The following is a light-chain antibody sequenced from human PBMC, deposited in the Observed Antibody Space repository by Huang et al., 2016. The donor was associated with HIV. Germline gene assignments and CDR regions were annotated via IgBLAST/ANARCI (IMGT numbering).Light chain of an antibody. CDR2: DTS. Sequence: EIVLTQSPATLSLSPGERATLSCRASQSVSSFLAWYQQQPGQAPRLLIYDTSNRATGIPARFSGSGSGTDFTLTISSLEPEDFAVYYCQQRTNWPALTFGGGTKVETK. J-gene: IGKJ4*01. CDR1: QSVSSF. CDR3: QQRTNWPALT. V-gene: IGKV3-11*01.